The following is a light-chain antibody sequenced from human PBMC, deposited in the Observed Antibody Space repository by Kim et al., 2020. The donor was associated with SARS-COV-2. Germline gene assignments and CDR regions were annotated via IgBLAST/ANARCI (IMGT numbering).Light chain of an antibody. Sequence: PPSVSVSPGQTASITCSGDKLGDKYACWYQQKPGQSPVLVIYQDSKRPSGIPERFSGSNSGNTATLTISGTQAMDEADYYCQAWDAFGGGTQLTVL. J-gene: IGLJ2*01. CDR1: KLGDKY. CDR3: QAWDA. CDR2: QDS. V-gene: IGLV3-1*01.